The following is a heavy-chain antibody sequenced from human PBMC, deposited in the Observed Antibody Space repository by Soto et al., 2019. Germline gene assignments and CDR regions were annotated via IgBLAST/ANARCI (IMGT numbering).Heavy chain of an antibody. J-gene: IGHJ6*02. CDR1: GFTFSSYS. CDR3: ARDLYSGYDLYYYYYGMDV. Sequence: EVQLVESGGGLVKPGGSLRLSCAASGFTFSSYSMNWVRQAPGKGLEWVSSISSSSSYIYYADSVKGRFTISRDNAKNSRYLQMNSLRAEDTAVYDCARDLYSGYDLYYYYYGMDVWGQGTTVTVSS. V-gene: IGHV3-21*01. D-gene: IGHD5-12*01. CDR2: ISSSSSYI.